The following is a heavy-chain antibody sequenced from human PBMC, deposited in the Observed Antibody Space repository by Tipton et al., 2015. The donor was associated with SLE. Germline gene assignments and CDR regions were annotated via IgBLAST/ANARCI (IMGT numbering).Heavy chain of an antibody. Sequence: GSLRLSCSVSGGSISSNYWIWIRQPPGKGLKWIGYISDGGGTNHNPSLKSRVTISVDPAKNQFSLKLTSVTAADTAVYYCARGMVTWRGAIVGVDVWGQGTTVNVSS. CDR3: ARGMVTWRGAIVGVDV. D-gene: IGHD2-21*02. V-gene: IGHV4-59*08. CDR1: GGSISSNY. J-gene: IGHJ6*02. CDR2: ISDGGGT.